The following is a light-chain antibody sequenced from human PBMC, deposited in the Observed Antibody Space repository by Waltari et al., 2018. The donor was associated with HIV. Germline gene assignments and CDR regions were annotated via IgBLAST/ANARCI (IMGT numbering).Light chain of an antibody. CDR3: QQYKNWPYT. CDR2: GAS. CDR1: QSINTN. J-gene: IGKJ2*01. Sequence: DIVMTQSPATLSVSPGERATLSCRASQSINTNLAWYQQKPGQAPRLLIYGASTRATGIPARFSGSGSATEFALTISSLQSGDFAVYFCQQYKNWPYTFGQGTKLEIK. V-gene: IGKV3-15*01.